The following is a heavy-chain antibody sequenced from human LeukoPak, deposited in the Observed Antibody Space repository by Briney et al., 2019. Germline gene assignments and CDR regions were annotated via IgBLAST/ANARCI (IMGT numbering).Heavy chain of an antibody. D-gene: IGHD6-13*01. CDR3: ARDHPRYSSSWYGVNDY. CDR2: IKQDGSEK. J-gene: IGHJ4*02. Sequence: PGGSLRLSCAASGFTFSSYWMSWVRQAPGKGLEWVANIKQDGSEKYYVDSVKGRFTISRDNAKNSLYLQMNSLRAEDTAVYYYARDHPRYSSSWYGVNDYWGQGTLVTVSS. CDR1: GFTFSSYW. V-gene: IGHV3-7*01.